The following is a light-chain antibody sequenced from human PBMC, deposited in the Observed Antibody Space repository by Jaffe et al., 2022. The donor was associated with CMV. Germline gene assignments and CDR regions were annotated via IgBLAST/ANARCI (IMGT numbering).Light chain of an antibody. CDR2: VAS. Sequence: DIQMTQSPSSLSASVGDRVTITCRASQDVGNDLGWYQQKPGKAPKRQIYVASSLQSGVPSRFSGSGSGTEFTLTISNLQPEDFATYYCLQHNSYPWTFGQGTRVEIK. CDR1: QDVGND. V-gene: IGKV1-17*02. CDR3: LQHNSYPWT. J-gene: IGKJ1*01.